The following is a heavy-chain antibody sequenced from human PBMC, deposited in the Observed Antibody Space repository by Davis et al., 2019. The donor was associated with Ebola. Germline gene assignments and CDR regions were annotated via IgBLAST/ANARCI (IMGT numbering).Heavy chain of an antibody. CDR1: GGSISSSNW. CDR2: INHSGST. V-gene: IGHV4-4*02. D-gene: IGHD3-3*01. J-gene: IGHJ5*02. CDR3: ARGPPRITIFGVVIVNWFDP. Sequence: SETLSLTCAVSGGSISSSNWWSWVRQPPGKGLVWIGEINHSGSTNYNPSLKSRVTISVDTSKNQFSLKLSSVTAADTAVYYCARGPPRITIFGVVIVNWFDPWGQGTLVTVSS.